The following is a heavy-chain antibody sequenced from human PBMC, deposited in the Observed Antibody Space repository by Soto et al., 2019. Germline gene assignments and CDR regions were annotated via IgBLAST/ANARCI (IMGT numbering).Heavy chain of an antibody. J-gene: IGHJ4*02. Sequence: GGSLRLSCADSGFTFTRYSMNWVRQAPGKGLEWVSSISSTTNYIYYGDSMKGRFTISRDNAKNSLYLEMNSLRAEDTAVYYCARESEDLTSNFDYWGQGTLVTVSS. CDR3: ARESEDLTSNFDY. V-gene: IGHV3-21*06. CDR2: ISSTTNYI. CDR1: GFTFTRYS.